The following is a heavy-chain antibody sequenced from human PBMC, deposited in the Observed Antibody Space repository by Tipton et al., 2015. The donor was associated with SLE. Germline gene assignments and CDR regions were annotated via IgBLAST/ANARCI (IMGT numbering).Heavy chain of an antibody. V-gene: IGHV4-39*01. CDR2: IYYSGST. CDR3: ARHVAWDSSSWYFDL. Sequence: TLSLTCTVSGGSISSSSYYWGWIRQPPGKGLEWIGSIYYSGSTYYNPSLKSRVTISVDTSKNQFSLKLSSVTAADPAVYYCARHVAWDSSSWYFDLWGRGTLVTVSS. D-gene: IGHD3-22*01. CDR1: GGSISSSSYY. J-gene: IGHJ2*01.